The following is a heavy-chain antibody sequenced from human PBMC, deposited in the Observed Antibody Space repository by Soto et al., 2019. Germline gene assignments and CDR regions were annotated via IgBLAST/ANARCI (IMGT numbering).Heavy chain of an antibody. D-gene: IGHD3-3*01. V-gene: IGHV3-30-3*01. CDR1: GFTFSSYA. J-gene: IGHJ4*02. CDR2: ISYDGSNK. CDR3: ARDGPSYYDFWSGYYTGGALYFDY. Sequence: GGSLRLSCAASGFTFSSYAMHWVRQAPGKGLEWVAVISYDGSNKYYADSVKGRFTISRDNSKNTLYLQMNSLRAEDTAVYYCARDGPSYYDFWSGYYTGGALYFDYWGQGTLVTVSS.